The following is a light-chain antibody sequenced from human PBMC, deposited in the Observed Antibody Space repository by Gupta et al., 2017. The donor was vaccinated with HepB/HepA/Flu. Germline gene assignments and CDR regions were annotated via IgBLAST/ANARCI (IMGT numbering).Light chain of an antibody. J-gene: IGLJ3*02. Sequence: LVLTQSPSASASLGASVKLTCTLSSGHSRYAITWHKQQPQKGPRYLMKLNSDGRHSKGDGIPDRFSGSSSGAERYLIISSLQSEDEADYFCQTWATGIWVFGGGTKLTVL. CDR1: SGHSRYA. CDR2: LNSDGRH. V-gene: IGLV4-69*01. CDR3: QTWATGIWV.